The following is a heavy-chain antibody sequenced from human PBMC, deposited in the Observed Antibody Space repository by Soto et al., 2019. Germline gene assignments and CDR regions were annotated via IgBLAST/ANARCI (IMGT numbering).Heavy chain of an antibody. J-gene: IGHJ6*02. CDR1: GGSISSSSYY. Sequence: PSETLSLTCTVSGGSISSSSYYWGWIRQPPGKGLEWIGSIYYSGSTYYNPSLKSRVTISVDTSKNQFSLKLSSVTAADTAVYYCARHVRFLEWIMGGMDVWGQGTTVTVS. D-gene: IGHD3-3*01. CDR2: IYYSGST. CDR3: ARHVRFLEWIMGGMDV. V-gene: IGHV4-39*01.